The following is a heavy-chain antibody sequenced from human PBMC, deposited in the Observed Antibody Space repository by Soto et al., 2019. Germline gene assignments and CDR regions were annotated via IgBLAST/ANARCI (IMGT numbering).Heavy chain of an antibody. D-gene: IGHD5-18*01. V-gene: IGHV4-59*01. CDR1: GGSISSYY. J-gene: IGHJ4*02. Sequence: QVQLQESGPGLVKPSETLSLTCTVSGGSISSYYWSWIRQPPGKGLEWIGYIYYSGSTNYNPSLKSRVTISVDTSKNQFSMKLSSVTAADTAVYYCAREALWLVYWGQGTLVTVSS. CDR2: IYYSGST. CDR3: AREALWLVY.